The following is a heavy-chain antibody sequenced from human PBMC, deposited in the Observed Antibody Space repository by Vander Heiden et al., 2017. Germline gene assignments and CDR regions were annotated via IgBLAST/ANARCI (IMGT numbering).Heavy chain of an antibody. CDR1: GFTFSHYA. J-gene: IGHJ4*02. CDR3: AKDRIVVVVAATPYFDY. Sequence: EVPLLESGGGLVQPGGSLRLSCAASGFTFSHYAMSCVRQGPGKGLEWVSAIGGSGGSTYYADSVKGRFTISRDNSKNTLYLQMNSLRAEDTAIYYCAKDRIVVVVAATPYFDYWGQGTLVTVAS. CDR2: IGGSGGST. V-gene: IGHV3-23*01. D-gene: IGHD2-15*01.